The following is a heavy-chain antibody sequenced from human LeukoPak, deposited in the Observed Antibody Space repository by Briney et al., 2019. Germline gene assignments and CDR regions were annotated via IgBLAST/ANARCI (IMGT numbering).Heavy chain of an antibody. J-gene: IGHJ4*02. CDR2: INHSRST. V-gene: IGHV4-34*01. D-gene: IGHD3-10*01. CDR1: GGSFNDYY. CDR3: ARALTLWFGTNNYYFDY. Sequence: PSEALSLTCAVYGGSFNDYYWTWIRQSPGKGLEWIGEINHSRSTSYNPSLKSRVTISVDTSKNQFSLKLSSVTAADTAVYYCARALTLWFGTNNYYFDYWGQGTLVTVSS.